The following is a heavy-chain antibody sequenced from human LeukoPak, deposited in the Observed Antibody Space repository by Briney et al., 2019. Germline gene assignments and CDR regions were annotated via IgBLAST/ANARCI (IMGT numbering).Heavy chain of an antibody. V-gene: IGHV3-23*01. CDR3: AKAGDYYYYSGMDV. Sequence: GGSLRLSCAASGFTFSSYAMSWVRQAPGKGLEWVSAISGNGGSTYYTDSVKGRFTISRDNSKNTLYVQMNSLRAEDTAVYYCAKAGDYYYYSGMDVWGQGTTVTVSS. D-gene: IGHD3-10*01. CDR1: GFTFSSYA. CDR2: ISGNGGST. J-gene: IGHJ6*02.